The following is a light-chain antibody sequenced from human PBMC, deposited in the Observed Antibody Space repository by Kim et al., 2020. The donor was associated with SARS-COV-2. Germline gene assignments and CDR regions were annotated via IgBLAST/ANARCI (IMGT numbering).Light chain of an antibody. Sequence: SASVGDRVTNTCQASQDISNYLNWYQQKPGKAPKLLIYDASNLETGVPSRFSGSGSGTDFTFTISSLQPEDIATYYCQQYDNLLTFGPGTKVDIK. CDR2: DAS. V-gene: IGKV1-33*01. CDR1: QDISNY. J-gene: IGKJ3*01. CDR3: QQYDNLLT.